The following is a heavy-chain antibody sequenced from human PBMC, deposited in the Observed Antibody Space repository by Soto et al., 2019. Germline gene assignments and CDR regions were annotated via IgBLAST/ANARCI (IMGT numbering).Heavy chain of an antibody. CDR2: ISLYSDGA. V-gene: IGHV1-18*01. CDR3: ARVVPGAEAWFGP. Sequence: QVQLVQSGGEVKRPGASVKVSCKTSGYTFSNYGITWVRQAPGQPLEWLGGISLYSDGAKYAQKFQGRVSMTTDTSTTTAYMELRSLRSDDTAVYYCARVVPGAEAWFGPWGQGTLVTVSS. CDR1: GYTFSNYG. D-gene: IGHD2-2*01. J-gene: IGHJ5*02.